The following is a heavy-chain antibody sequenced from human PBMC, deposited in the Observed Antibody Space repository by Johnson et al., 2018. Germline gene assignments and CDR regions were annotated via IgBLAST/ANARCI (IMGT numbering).Heavy chain of an antibody. J-gene: IGHJ3*02. CDR3: ARDKWDLTNDAFDI. V-gene: IGHV3-30*03. CDR1: GFTFSTYS. CDR2: ISYDGYSR. Sequence: QVQLQESGGGVVQPGMSLRLSCAASGFTFSTYSIHWVRQAPDKGLEWVSVISYDGYSRYYADSVKGRFTISRDNSKNTLYLQMNSLRAEDTAVYFCARDKWDLTNDAFDIWGKWTMVIVSS. D-gene: IGHD1-26*01.